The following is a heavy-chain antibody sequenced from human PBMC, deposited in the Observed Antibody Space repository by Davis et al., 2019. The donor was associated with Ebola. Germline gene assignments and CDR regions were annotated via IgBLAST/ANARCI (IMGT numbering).Heavy chain of an antibody. CDR1: GFTFGDYA. D-gene: IGHD3-22*01. J-gene: IGHJ6*02. CDR2: IRSKAYGGTT. Sequence: GGSLRLSCTASGFTFGDYAMSWFRQAPGKGLEWVGFIRSKAYGGTTEYAASVKGRFTISRDDSKSIAYLQMNSLKTEDTAVYYCTRITMIVMDYYGMDVWGQGATVTVSS. V-gene: IGHV3-49*03. CDR3: TRITMIVMDYYGMDV.